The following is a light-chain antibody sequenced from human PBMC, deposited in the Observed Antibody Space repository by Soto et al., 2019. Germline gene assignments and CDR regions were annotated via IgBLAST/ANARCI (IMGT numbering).Light chain of an antibody. V-gene: IGLV1-40*01. Sequence: QSVLTQPXSVSXAPGQXVTXXCTGSSSNIGAGYDVHWYQQLPGTAPKILIYGNSNRPSGVPDRFSGSKSGTSASLAITGLQAEDEADYYCQSYDSSLSVVFGGGTKLTVL. J-gene: IGLJ2*01. CDR2: GNS. CDR3: QSYDSSLSVV. CDR1: SSNIGAGYD.